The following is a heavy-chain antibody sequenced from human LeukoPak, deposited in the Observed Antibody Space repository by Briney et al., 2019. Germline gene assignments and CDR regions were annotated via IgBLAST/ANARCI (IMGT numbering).Heavy chain of an antibody. CDR2: IVVGSGNT. D-gene: IGHD3-10*01. J-gene: IGHJ6*02. V-gene: IGHV1-58*02. CDR1: GFTFTSSA. CDR3: AADQGVTMVRGVIPYYYYGMDV. Sequence: PWASVTVSCKASGFTFTSSAMQWVRQARGQRLEWIGWIVVGSGNTNYAQKFQERVTITRDMSTSTAYMELSSLRSEDTTVYYCAADQGVTMVRGVIPYYYYGMDVWGQGTTVTVSS.